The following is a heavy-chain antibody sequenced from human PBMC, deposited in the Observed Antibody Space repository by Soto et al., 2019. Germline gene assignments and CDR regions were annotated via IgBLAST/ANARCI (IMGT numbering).Heavy chain of an antibody. CDR3: ARGDYYDSSGPFSDAFDI. CDR1: GFTFSDHG. CDR2: IWYDGSHK. J-gene: IGHJ3*02. Sequence: GGSLRLSCAASGFTFSDHGMHWVRQAPGKGLEWVAVIWYDGSHKYYGDSVRGRFTISRDNSKNTLYLQMNSLRAEDTAVYYCARGDYYDSSGPFSDAFDIWGQGTMVTVSS. V-gene: IGHV3-33*01. D-gene: IGHD3-22*01.